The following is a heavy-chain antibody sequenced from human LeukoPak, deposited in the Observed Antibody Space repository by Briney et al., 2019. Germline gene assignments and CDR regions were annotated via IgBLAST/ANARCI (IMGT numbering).Heavy chain of an antibody. V-gene: IGHV4-31*03. J-gene: IGHJ4*02. CDR1: GGSISSGGYY. CDR3: ARVHDYRNYPLWD. D-gene: IGHD4-4*01. CDR2: IYYSGST. Sequence: SETLSLTCTVSGGSISSGGYYWSWIRQHPGKGLEWIGYIYYSGSTYYNPSLKSRVTISVDTSKNQFSLKLSSVTAADTAVYYCARVHDYRNYPLWDWGQGTLVTVSS.